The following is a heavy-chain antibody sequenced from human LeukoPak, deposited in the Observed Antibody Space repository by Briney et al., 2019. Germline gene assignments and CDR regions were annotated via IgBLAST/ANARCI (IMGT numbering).Heavy chain of an antibody. V-gene: IGHV3-23*01. Sequence: GGSLRLSCAASGFTFSIYAMAWVRQAPGKGLEWVSVISDSGYNRYYADAVKGRFTISRDNSKNTLYLQMNSLRAEDTAVYYCAKVPSYDFWSGYPFDYWGRGTLVTVSS. CDR2: ISDSGYNR. D-gene: IGHD3-3*01. CDR1: GFTFSIYA. CDR3: AKVPSYDFWSGYPFDY. J-gene: IGHJ4*02.